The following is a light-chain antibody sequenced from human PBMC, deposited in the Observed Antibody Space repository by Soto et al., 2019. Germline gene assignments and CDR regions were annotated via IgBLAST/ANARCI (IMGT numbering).Light chain of an antibody. Sequence: QSALTQPASVSGSPGQSITISCTGTSGDIGGYNYVSWYQQHPDKAPKLIIYEVRNRPSGVSDRFSGSKSGNTASLTISGLQAEDEAIYYCSSYTSSNTWIFGGGTKLTVL. V-gene: IGLV2-14*01. CDR3: SSYTSSNTWI. CDR2: EVR. CDR1: SGDIGGYNY. J-gene: IGLJ2*01.